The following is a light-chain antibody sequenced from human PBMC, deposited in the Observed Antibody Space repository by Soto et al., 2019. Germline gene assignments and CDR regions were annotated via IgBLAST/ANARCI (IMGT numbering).Light chain of an antibody. CDR3: QQYGDLPLS. Sequence: EIVLTQSPGTLSLSPGERVTLSCRASQSLPTKALAWYQQKPGQTPRLLIYGASTRDTAIPDRFNGSGSGTDFTLTISRVEPEAFAVYYCQQYGDLPLSFGPGTKVDIK. CDR1: QSLPTKA. J-gene: IGKJ3*01. V-gene: IGKV3-20*01. CDR2: GAS.